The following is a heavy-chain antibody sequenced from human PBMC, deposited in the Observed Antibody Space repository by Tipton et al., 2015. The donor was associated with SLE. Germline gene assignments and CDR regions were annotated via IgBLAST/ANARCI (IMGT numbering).Heavy chain of an antibody. CDR3: AKGKEATVTEYFDY. CDR2: ISGSGGST. D-gene: IGHD4-17*01. Sequence: SLRLSCAASGFTFSSYAMSWVRQAPGKELEWVSAISGSGGSTYYADSVKGRFTISRDNSKNTLYLQMNSLRAEDTAVYYCAKGKEATVTEYFDYWGQGTLVTVSS. V-gene: IGHV3-23*01. J-gene: IGHJ4*02. CDR1: GFTFSSYA.